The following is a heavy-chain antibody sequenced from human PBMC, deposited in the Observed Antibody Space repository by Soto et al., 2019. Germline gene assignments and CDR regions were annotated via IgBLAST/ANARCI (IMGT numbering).Heavy chain of an antibody. J-gene: IGHJ4*02. V-gene: IGHV3-33*01. D-gene: IGHD3-10*01. CDR3: ARDNIGGGRYYGSGSYSDY. Sequence: GGSLRLSCAASGFTFSSYGMHWVRQAPGKGLEWVAVIWYDGSNKYYADSVKGRFTISRDNSKNTLDLQMNSLRAEDTAVYYCARDNIGGGRYYGSGSYSDYWGQGTLVTVSS. CDR2: IWYDGSNK. CDR1: GFTFSSYG.